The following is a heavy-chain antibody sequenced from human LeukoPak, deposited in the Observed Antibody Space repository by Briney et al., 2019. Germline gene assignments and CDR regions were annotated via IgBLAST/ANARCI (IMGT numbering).Heavy chain of an antibody. J-gene: IGHJ5*02. D-gene: IGHD4-17*01. CDR3: AKGARGDTVTSIVGLNWFDP. V-gene: IGHV3-30*18. Sequence: GRSLRLSCAASGITFKSYGMHWVRQPPGKGLEWVAVISYDGSHKYYADSVKRRFSISRDNCKNTLYLQMNSLRADDTAVYYCAKGARGDTVTSIVGLNWFDPWGQGTLVTVSS. CDR1: GITFKSYG. CDR2: ISYDGSHK.